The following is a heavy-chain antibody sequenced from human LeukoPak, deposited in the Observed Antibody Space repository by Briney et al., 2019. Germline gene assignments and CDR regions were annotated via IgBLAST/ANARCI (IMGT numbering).Heavy chain of an antibody. V-gene: IGHV1-2*06. D-gene: IGHD6-19*01. CDR1: GYTFTCYY. J-gene: IGHJ4*02. Sequence: ASVKVSCKASGYTFTCYYMHWVRQAPGQGLEWMGRINPNSGGTNYAQKFQGRVTMTRDTSISTAYMELSRLRSDDTAVYYCARLSSGWYGGFDWGQGTLVTVSS. CDR2: INPNSGGT. CDR3: ARLSSGWYGGFD.